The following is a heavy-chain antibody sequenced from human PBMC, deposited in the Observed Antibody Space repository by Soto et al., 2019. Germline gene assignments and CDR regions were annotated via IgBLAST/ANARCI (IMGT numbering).Heavy chain of an antibody. D-gene: IGHD1-26*01. CDR3: AKNQGVELVPLATVDWFDP. J-gene: IGHJ5*02. CDR1: GFFFGTFG. V-gene: IGHV3-23*01. CDR2: VSGSGFKK. Sequence: EVVLLESGGGWDQPGGSLRLSCAASGFFFGTFGMSWVRQAPGKGLEWIPSVSGSGFKKNYADSVKGRFTISRDNSKSTVYLELNNLSAEDTAVYHCAKNQGVELVPLATVDWFDPWGQGSVVTVSS.